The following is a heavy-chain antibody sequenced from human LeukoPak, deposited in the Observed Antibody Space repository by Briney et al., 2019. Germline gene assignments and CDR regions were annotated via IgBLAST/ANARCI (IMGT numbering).Heavy chain of an antibody. D-gene: IGHD1-26*01. CDR2: IKQDGSEK. J-gene: IGHJ4*02. V-gene: IGHV3-7*01. Sequence: GGSLRLSCAASGFTFSSYWMSWVRQAPGQGLEWVANIKQDGSEKYYVDSVKGRFTISRDNAKNSLYLQMNSLRAEDTAVYYCARRRTGGATGHFDYWGQGTLVAVSS. CDR1: GFTFSSYW. CDR3: ARRRTGGATGHFDY.